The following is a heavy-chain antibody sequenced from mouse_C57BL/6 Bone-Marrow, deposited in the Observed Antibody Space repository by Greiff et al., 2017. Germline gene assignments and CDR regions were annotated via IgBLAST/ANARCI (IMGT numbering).Heavy chain of an antibody. J-gene: IGHJ1*03. CDR3: ARDLGGCDRYWYFDV. CDR1: GYSITSGYY. V-gene: IGHV3-6*01. Sequence: EVQLQQSGPGLVKPSQSLSLTCSVTGYSITSGYYWNWIRQFPGNKLEWMGYISYDGSTNYNPSLKNRISITRDTSKHQFFLKLNSVTTEDTDTYYSARDLGGCDRYWYFDVWGTGTTVTVSS. CDR2: ISYDGST. D-gene: IGHD4-1*01.